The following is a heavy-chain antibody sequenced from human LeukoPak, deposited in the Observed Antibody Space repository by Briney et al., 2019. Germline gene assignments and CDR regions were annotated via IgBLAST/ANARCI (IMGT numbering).Heavy chain of an antibody. J-gene: IGHJ4*02. CDR3: ARGRDIVVVPAAITYFDY. D-gene: IGHD2-2*01. Sequence: SETLSLTCTVSGGSISSYYWSWIRQPPGKGLEWIGYIYTSGSTNYNPSLKSRVTISVDTSKNQFSLKLSSVTAADTAVYYCARGRDIVVVPAAITYFDYWGQGTLVTVSS. CDR2: IYTSGST. CDR1: GGSISSYY. V-gene: IGHV4-4*09.